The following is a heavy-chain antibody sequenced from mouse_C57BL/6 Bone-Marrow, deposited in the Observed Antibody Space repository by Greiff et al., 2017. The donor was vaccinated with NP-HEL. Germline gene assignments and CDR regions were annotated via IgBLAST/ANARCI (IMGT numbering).Heavy chain of an antibody. CDR1: GYAFSSSW. V-gene: IGHV1-82*01. J-gene: IGHJ1*03. D-gene: IGHD2-4*01. Sequence: VQLQQSGPELVKPGASVKISCKASGYAFSSSWMNWVKQRPGKGLEWIGRIYPGDGDTNYNGKFKGKATLTADKSSSTAYMQLSSLTSEDSAVYFCARGDYGHWYFDVWGTGTTVTVSS. CDR2: IYPGDGDT. CDR3: ARGDYGHWYFDV.